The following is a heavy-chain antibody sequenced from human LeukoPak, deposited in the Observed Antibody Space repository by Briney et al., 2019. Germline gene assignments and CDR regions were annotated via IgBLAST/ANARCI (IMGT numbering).Heavy chain of an antibody. J-gene: IGHJ4*02. D-gene: IGHD6-19*01. CDR3: AGVLIAVAGTPYDY. CDR1: GYTFTSYG. CDR2: ISDYNGNT. Sequence: GASVKVSRKSSGYTFTSYGISWVRQASAQGLEWMGWISDYNGNTNYAQKLQGRVTMTTDTSTSTAYMERRRLRSDDTAVYYCAGVLIAVAGTPYDYWGQGTLVTVSS. V-gene: IGHV1-18*01.